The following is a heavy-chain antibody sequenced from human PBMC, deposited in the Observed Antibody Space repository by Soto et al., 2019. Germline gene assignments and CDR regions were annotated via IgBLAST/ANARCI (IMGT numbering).Heavy chain of an antibody. V-gene: IGHV4-61*01. CDR2: IYFSGTT. CDR1: GGSVSSDSYY. CDR3: ARSPGSGDYVDY. J-gene: IGHJ4*02. D-gene: IGHD4-17*01. Sequence: PSETLSLTCSVSGGSVSSDSYYWCWIRQPPGAGLEWIGYIYFSGTTNYNPSLESRVTILVDSSKNQFSLKLSSVTAADTAVYYCARSPGSGDYVDYWGQGTLVTVSS.